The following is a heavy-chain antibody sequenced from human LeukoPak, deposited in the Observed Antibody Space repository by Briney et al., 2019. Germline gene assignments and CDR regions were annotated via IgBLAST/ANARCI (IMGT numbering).Heavy chain of an antibody. J-gene: IGHJ4*02. CDR2: INSDGSST. Sequence: PGGSLRLSCTASGFTFSSYWMHWVRQAPGKGLVWVSRINSDGSSTTYADSVKGRFTISRDNAKNTLSLQMNSLRAEDTAVYYCARTPFCSTTCYGNFVYWGQGTLVTVSS. V-gene: IGHV3-74*01. D-gene: IGHD2-2*01. CDR1: GFTFSSYW. CDR3: ARTPFCSTTCYGNFVY.